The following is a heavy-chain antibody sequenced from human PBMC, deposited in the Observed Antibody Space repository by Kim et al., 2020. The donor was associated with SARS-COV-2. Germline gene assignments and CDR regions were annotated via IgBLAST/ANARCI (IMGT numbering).Heavy chain of an antibody. CDR3: ATDFAVWGGHCGFVY. CDR2: FDPEEGET. D-gene: IGHD3-16*01. J-gene: IGHJ4*02. V-gene: IGHV1-24*01. CDR1: GDPLSEFS. Sequence: ASVKVSCKVTGDPLSEFSMHWVRQAPGKGLECMGSFDPEEGETVYTQKFQGRVTMTEDKSTDTAYMELSGLTSEDTAVYFCATDFAVWGGHCGFVYWGQGTLVTVSS.